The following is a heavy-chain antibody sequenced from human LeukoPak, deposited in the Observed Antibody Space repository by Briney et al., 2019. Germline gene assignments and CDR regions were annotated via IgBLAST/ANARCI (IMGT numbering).Heavy chain of an antibody. J-gene: IGHJ3*02. CDR2: INQDGSEK. V-gene: IGHV3-7*01. D-gene: IGHD1-26*01. CDR3: ARDRSRSSASRGSDAFDI. Sequence: GGSLRLSCAASGFTFSSYWMSWVRQAPGKGLEWVANINQDGSEKRYVDSVKGRFTISRDNAKNSLNLQMNSLRAEDTAVYFCARDRSRSSASRGSDAFDIWGQGTMVTVSS. CDR1: GFTFSSYW.